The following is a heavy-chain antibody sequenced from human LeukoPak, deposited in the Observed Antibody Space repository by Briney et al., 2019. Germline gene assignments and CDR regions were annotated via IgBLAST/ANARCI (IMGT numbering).Heavy chain of an antibody. CDR3: ARGGYYCDNSVPDY. Sequence: GGSLRLSCAASGFTFSSYAMHWVRQAPGKGLEWVAVISYDGSNKYYADSVKGRFTISRDNSKNTLYLQMNSLRAEDTAVYYCARGGYYCDNSVPDYWGQGTLVTVSS. D-gene: IGHD3-22*01. CDR2: ISYDGSNK. J-gene: IGHJ4*02. CDR1: GFTFSSYA. V-gene: IGHV3-30-3*01.